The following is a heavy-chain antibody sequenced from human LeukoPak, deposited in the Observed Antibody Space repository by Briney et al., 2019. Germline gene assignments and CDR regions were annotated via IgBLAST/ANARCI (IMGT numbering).Heavy chain of an antibody. J-gene: IGHJ6*02. CDR1: GFTVSSYG. V-gene: IGHV3-33*01. CDR3: ARDPVPAAIHYGMDV. Sequence: GGSLRLSCAASGFTVSSYGMHWVRQAPGKGLEWVAVIWYDGSNKYYADSVKGRFTISRDNSKNTLYLQMNSLRAGDTAVYYCARDPVPAAIHYGMDVWGQGTTVTVSS. CDR2: IWYDGSNK. D-gene: IGHD2-2*01.